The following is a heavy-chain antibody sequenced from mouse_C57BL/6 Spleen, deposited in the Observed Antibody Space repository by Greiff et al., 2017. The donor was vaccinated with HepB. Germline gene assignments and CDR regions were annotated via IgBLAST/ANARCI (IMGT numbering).Heavy chain of an antibody. Sequence: VQLQQSGPELVKPGASVKMSCKASGYTFTDYNMHWVKQSHGKSLEWIGYINPNNGGTSYNQKFKGKATLTVNKSSSPAYRELRSLTSEDSAVYYCARSTVVADYAMDYWGQGTSVTVSS. CDR2: INPNNGGT. CDR3: ARSTVVADYAMDY. V-gene: IGHV1-22*01. J-gene: IGHJ4*01. CDR1: GYTFTDYN. D-gene: IGHD1-1*01.